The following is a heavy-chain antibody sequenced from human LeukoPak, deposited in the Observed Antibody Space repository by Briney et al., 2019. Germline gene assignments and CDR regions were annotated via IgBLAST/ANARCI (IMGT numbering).Heavy chain of an antibody. CDR3: ASVRSETDYYYYYMDV. J-gene: IGHJ6*03. V-gene: IGHV4-31*03. CDR2: IYYSGST. D-gene: IGHD3-10*01. Sequence: SETLSLTCTVSGGSISSGGYSWSWIRQHPGKGLEWIGYIYYSGSTYYNPSLKSRVTISVDTSKNQFSLRLSSVTAADTAVYYCASVRSETDYYYYYMDVWGKGTTVTVSS. CDR1: GGSISSGGYS.